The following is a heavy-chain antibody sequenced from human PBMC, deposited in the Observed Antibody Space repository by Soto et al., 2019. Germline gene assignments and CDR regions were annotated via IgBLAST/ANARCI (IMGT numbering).Heavy chain of an antibody. V-gene: IGHV4-34*01. CDR1: GWSFSGYY. D-gene: IGHD2-2*01. CDR3: ARGSRGLGYCSSTSCPRSLDP. J-gene: IGHJ5*02. Sequence: PSETLSLTCAVYGWSFSGYYWSWIRPPPGKGLEWIGEINHSGSTNYNPSLKSRVTISVDTSKNQFSLKLSSVTAADTAVYYCARGSRGLGYCSSTSCPRSLDPWGQGTLVTVSS. CDR2: INHSGST.